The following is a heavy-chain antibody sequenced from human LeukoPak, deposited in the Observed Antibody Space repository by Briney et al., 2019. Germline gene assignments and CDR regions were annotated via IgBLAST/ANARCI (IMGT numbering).Heavy chain of an antibody. CDR1: GGSFSDYY. Sequence: SPSETLSLTCAVYGGSFSDYYWTWIRQPPGKGLEWIGKINHRGSTNNNPSLKSRVTISVDTSKNQFSLKLSSVTAADTAVYYCARLKARFGELWARRGWFDPWGQGTLVTVSS. J-gene: IGHJ5*02. D-gene: IGHD3-10*01. V-gene: IGHV4-34*01. CDR2: INHRGST. CDR3: ARLKARFGELWARRGWFDP.